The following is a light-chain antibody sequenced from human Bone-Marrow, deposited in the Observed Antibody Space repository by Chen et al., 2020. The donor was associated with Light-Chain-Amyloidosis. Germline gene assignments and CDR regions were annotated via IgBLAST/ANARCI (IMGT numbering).Light chain of an antibody. J-gene: IGLJ3*02. Sequence: SYVLTQPSPVSVAPGQTATIAWGGNNIGSTSVHWYQQTPGQAPLLVGYDDSDRPSGIPERLSGSNAGNTATLTISRVEAGDEADYYCQVWDRSSDRPVFGGGTKLTVL. V-gene: IGLV3-21*02. CDR3: QVWDRSSDRPV. CDR2: DDS. CDR1: NIGSTS.